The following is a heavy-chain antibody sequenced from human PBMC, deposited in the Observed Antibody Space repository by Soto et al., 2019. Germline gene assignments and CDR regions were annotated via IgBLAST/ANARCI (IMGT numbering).Heavy chain of an antibody. V-gene: IGHV1-18*01. J-gene: IGHJ3*02. CDR2: ISAYNGNT. D-gene: IGHD6-19*01. CDR1: GYTFTSYG. Sequence: GASVKVSWKASGYTFTSYGISWGRQAPGQGLEWMGWISAYNGNTNYAQKLQGRVTMTTDTSTSTAYMELRSLRSDDTAVYYCARVGSGWYEDAFDIWGQGTMVTVSS. CDR3: ARVGSGWYEDAFDI.